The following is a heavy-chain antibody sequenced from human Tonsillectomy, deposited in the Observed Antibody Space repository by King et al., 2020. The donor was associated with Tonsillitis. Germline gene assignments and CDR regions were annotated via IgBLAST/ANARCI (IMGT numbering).Heavy chain of an antibody. V-gene: IGHV3-30*03. CDR3: ATEDHRGGWYYFDY. CDR2: VSYDGNIE. CDR1: GFTFSTYA. D-gene: IGHD6-19*01. J-gene: IGHJ4*02. Sequence: VQLVESGGGVVQPGRSLRLSCAASGFTFSTYAMHWVRQAPGKGLEWVAVVSYDGNIENYVDSVKGRFTISRDNSKNTLFLQMNSLRAEDTAVYYCATEDHRGGWYYFDYWGQGTLVTVSS.